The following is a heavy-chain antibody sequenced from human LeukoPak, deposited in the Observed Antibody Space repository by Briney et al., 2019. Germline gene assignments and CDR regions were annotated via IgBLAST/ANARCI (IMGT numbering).Heavy chain of an antibody. CDR3: ARGLGVTTWNWFDP. V-gene: IGHV1-2*02. D-gene: IGHD4-11*01. CDR1: GYTFTGYY. Sequence: GASVKVSCKASGYTFTGYYMHWVRQAPGQGLEWMGWINPNSGGTNYAQKFQGRVTMTRDTSISTAYMELSRLRSDDTAVYYCARGLGVTTWNWFDPWGQGTLVTVSS. J-gene: IGHJ5*02. CDR2: INPNSGGT.